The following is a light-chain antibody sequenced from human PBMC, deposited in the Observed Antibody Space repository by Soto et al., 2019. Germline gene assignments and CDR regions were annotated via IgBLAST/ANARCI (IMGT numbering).Light chain of an antibody. J-gene: IGLJ2*01. CDR1: SSDVGGYNF. V-gene: IGLV2-8*01. Sequence: QSALTQPPSASGSPGQSVTISCTGTSSDVGGYNFVSWYQQHPGKAPKLMIYEVTKRPSGVPDRISGSKSGNTASLTVSGLQAEDEADYYCTSYAGSNIPVVFGGGTKVTVL. CDR2: EVT. CDR3: TSYAGSNIPVV.